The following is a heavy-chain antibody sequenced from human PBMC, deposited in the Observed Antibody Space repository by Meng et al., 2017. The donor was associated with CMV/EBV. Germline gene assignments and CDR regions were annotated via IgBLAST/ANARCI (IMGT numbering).Heavy chain of an antibody. V-gene: IGHV1-8*01. Sequence: ASVKVSCKASGYTFTSYDINWVRQATGQGLEWMGWMNPNSGNTGDAQKFQGRVTMTRNTSISTAYMELSSLRSEDTAVYYCARGPEHAANDIVVVPAARTGTYYYYGMDVWGQGTTVTVSS. CDR3: ARGPEHAANDIVVVPAARTGTYYYYGMDV. CDR2: MNPNSGNT. D-gene: IGHD2-2*01. CDR1: GYTFTSYD. J-gene: IGHJ6*02.